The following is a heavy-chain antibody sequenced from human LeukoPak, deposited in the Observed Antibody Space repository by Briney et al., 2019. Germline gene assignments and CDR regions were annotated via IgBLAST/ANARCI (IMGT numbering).Heavy chain of an antibody. CDR1: GFTFSSYS. CDR3: VRQVYGSGTYYDS. D-gene: IGHD3-10*01. Sequence: GGSLRLSCAASGFTFSSYSMNWVRQAPGKGLEWVSYISGNSDTLYYADSVRGRFTISRDNAKNSLSLQMNSLRDEDTAVYYCVRQVYGSGTYYDSWGQGTLVTVSS. CDR2: ISGNSDTL. J-gene: IGHJ4*02. V-gene: IGHV3-48*02.